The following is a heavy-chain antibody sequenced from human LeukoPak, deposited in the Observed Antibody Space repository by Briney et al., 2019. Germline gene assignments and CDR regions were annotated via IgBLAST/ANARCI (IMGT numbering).Heavy chain of an antibody. CDR2: FDPEDGET. CDR1: GYTLTELS. V-gene: IGHV1-24*01. D-gene: IGHD1-26*01. CDR3: ASAGIVGATNYYYYYMDV. Sequence: ASVKVSCKVSGYTLTELSMHWVRQAPGKGLEWMGGFDPEDGETIYAQKFQGRVTMTEDTSTDTAYMELSSLRSEDTAVYYCASAGIVGATNYYYYYMDVWGKGTTVTVSS. J-gene: IGHJ6*03.